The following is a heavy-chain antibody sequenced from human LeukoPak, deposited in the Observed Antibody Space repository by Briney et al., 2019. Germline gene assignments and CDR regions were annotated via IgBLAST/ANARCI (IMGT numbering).Heavy chain of an antibody. Sequence: SETLSLTCTVSGGSINNYYWSWIRQPAGKGLEWIGRIYTSGSTYYNPSLKSRVTISVDTSKNQFSLKLSSVTAADTAMYYCARHRITIFGVVIPHAFDIWGQGTMVTVSS. CDR3: ARHRITIFGVVIPHAFDI. V-gene: IGHV4-4*07. J-gene: IGHJ3*02. CDR2: IYTSGST. CDR1: GGSINNYY. D-gene: IGHD3-3*01.